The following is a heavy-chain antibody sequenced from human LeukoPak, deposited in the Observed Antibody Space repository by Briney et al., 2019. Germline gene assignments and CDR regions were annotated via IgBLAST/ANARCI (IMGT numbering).Heavy chain of an antibody. V-gene: IGHV3-53*01. CDR1: GYTVSSNS. J-gene: IGHJ4*02. CDR2: IYSDNT. D-gene: IGHD5-18*01. Sequence: GGSLRLSCTVSGYTVSSNSMSWVRQAPGKGLEWVSFIYSDNTHYSDSVKGRFTISRDNSKNTLYLQMNSLRAEDTAVYYCARVLGFSYGSDYWGQGTLVTVSS. CDR3: ARVLGFSYGSDY.